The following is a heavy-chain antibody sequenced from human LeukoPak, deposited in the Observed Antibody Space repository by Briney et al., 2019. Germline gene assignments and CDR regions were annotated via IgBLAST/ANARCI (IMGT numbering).Heavy chain of an antibody. V-gene: IGHV4-59*01. Sequence: KPSETLSLTCTVSGGSISSYYWSWIRQPPGKGLEWIGYIYYSGSTNYNPSLKSRVTMSVDTSKNQFSLKLISVTAADTAVYYCARVKGVVTAILDYWGQGTLVTVSS. D-gene: IGHD2-21*02. CDR2: IYYSGST. CDR1: GGSISSYY. CDR3: ARVKGVVTAILDY. J-gene: IGHJ4*02.